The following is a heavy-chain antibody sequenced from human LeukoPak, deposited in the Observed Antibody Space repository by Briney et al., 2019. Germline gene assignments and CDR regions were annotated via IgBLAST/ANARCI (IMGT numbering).Heavy chain of an antibody. Sequence: PGGSLRLSCAASGFTFSSYAMSWVRQAPGKGLEWVSAISGSGGSTYYADSVKGRFTISSDTSKNTLFLQMNSLRVEDTAVYYCAKAGHLTVAGTYFDYWGQGTLVTVSS. CDR2: ISGSGGST. V-gene: IGHV3-23*01. D-gene: IGHD6-19*01. J-gene: IGHJ4*02. CDR1: GFTFSSYA. CDR3: AKAGHLTVAGTYFDY.